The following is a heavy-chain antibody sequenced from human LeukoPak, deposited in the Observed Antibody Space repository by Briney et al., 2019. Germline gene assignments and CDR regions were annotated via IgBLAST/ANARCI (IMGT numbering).Heavy chain of an antibody. D-gene: IGHD1-26*01. CDR2: IWYDGSNK. Sequence: GSLRLSCAASGFTFSSYGMHWVRQASGQGLEWVAVIWYDGSNKYYADSVKGRFTISRDNSKNTLYLQMNSLRAEDTAVYYCAKDIGSYSALGYWGQGTTVTVSS. CDR3: AKDIGSYSALGY. CDR1: GFTFSSYG. J-gene: IGHJ6*02. V-gene: IGHV3-33*06.